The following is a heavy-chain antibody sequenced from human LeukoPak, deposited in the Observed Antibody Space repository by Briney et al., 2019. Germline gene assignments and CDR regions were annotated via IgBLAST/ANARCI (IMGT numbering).Heavy chain of an antibody. CDR2: INWNGGST. J-gene: IGHJ4*02. CDR3: ARELNYYDSSGYYDY. Sequence: GGSLRLSCAASGFTFDDYGMSWVRQAPGKGLEWVSGINWNGGSTGYADSVKGRFTISRDNAENSLYLQMNSLRAEDTALYYCARELNYYDSSGYYDYWGQGTLVTVSS. V-gene: IGHV3-20*04. D-gene: IGHD3-22*01. CDR1: GFTFDDYG.